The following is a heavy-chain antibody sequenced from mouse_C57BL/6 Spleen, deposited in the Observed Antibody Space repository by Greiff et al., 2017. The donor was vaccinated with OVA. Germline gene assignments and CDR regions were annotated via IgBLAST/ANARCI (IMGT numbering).Heavy chain of an antibody. CDR1: GYTFTSYW. V-gene: IGHV1-69*01. CDR2: IDTSDSYT. Sequence: QVQLQQPGAELVMPGASVKLSCKASGYTFTSYWMHWVKQRPGQGLEWIGEIDTSDSYTNYNQKFKGKSTLTVDKSSSTAYMQLSSLTSEDSAVYYCARSLYYYEGDYWGQGTTLTVSS. J-gene: IGHJ2*01. CDR3: ARSLYYYEGDY. D-gene: IGHD1-1*01.